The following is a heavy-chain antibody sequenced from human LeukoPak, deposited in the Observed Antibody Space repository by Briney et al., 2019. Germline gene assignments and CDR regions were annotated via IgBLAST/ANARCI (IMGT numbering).Heavy chain of an antibody. J-gene: IGHJ4*02. V-gene: IGHV3-33*01. CDR3: ARERVYYDILTGVDY. Sequence: GGSLRLSCAASGFTFSSYGMHWVRQAPGKGPEWVAVIWYDGSNKYYADSVKGRFTISRDNSKNTLYLQMNSLRAEDTAVYYCARERVYYDILTGVDYWGQGTLVTVSS. CDR1: GFTFSSYG. CDR2: IWYDGSNK. D-gene: IGHD3-9*01.